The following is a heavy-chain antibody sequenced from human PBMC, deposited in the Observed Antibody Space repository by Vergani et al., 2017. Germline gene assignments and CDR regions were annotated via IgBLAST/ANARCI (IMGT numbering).Heavy chain of an antibody. CDR3: AKARDPNCKGGNCYSYYYGLDL. CDR1: EFTFSNYA. CDR2: ISGSGGNT. D-gene: IGHD2-21*01. J-gene: IGHJ6*02. V-gene: IGHV3-23*01. Sequence: EVQLLESGGGLVQPGGSLRLTCAASEFTFSNYAMTWVRLAPGKGLQWVSAISGSGGNTFYTDSVKGRFTISRDNSKDTLYLQMNSLRVEDTAIYYCAKARDPNCKGGNCYSYYYGLDLWGQGP.